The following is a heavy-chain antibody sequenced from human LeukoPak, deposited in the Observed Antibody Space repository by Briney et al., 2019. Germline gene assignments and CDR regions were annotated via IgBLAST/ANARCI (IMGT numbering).Heavy chain of an antibody. Sequence: GGSLRLSCVASGFTFSSYAMSWVRQAPGKGLEWVSAISGSGGSTYYADSVKGRFTIPRDNSKNTLYLQMNSLRAEDTAVYYCAKDFLGYSGYGYFDYWGQGTLVTVSS. J-gene: IGHJ4*02. CDR1: GFTFSSYA. V-gene: IGHV3-23*01. D-gene: IGHD5-12*01. CDR2: ISGSGGST. CDR3: AKDFLGYSGYGYFDY.